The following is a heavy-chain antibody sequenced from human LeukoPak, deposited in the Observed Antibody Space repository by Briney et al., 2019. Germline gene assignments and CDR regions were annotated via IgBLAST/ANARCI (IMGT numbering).Heavy chain of an antibody. CDR2: LSYDGSNR. Sequence: GRSLRLSCATSGFTLSASGMHWVRQAPGKGLEWVAMLSYDGSNRYTADAVKGRFTISRDNSKNTLFLQMNSLRPEDTAVYYCAKSRTGSTSCYGSWGQGTLVTVTS. J-gene: IGHJ5*02. V-gene: IGHV3-30*18. CDR3: AKSRTGSTSCYGS. D-gene: IGHD2-2*01. CDR1: GFTLSASG.